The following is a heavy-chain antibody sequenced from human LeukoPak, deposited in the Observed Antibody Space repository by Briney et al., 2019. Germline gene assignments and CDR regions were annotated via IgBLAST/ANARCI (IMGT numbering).Heavy chain of an antibody. D-gene: IGHD3-10*01. CDR1: AYTFTSYN. V-gene: IGHV1-8*01. J-gene: IGHJ5*02. CDR2: MNPNSGNT. Sequence: GASVKVSCKASAYTFTSYNINWVRQASGQGREWMGWMNPNSGNTGYAQKFQGRVTITRNTSISTAYMELSSLTSEDTAVYYCARDGSGSYYDRGWFDPWGQGTLVTVSS. CDR3: ARDGSGSYYDRGWFDP.